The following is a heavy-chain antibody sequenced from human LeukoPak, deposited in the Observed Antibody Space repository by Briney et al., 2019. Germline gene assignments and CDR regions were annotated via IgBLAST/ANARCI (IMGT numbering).Heavy chain of an antibody. CDR1: GGSISGYY. CDR3: ARDFNGDSHFDY. CDR2: VSYTGSA. Sequence: SDTLSLTCTVSGGSISGYYWSWIRQPPGKGLEWIGNVSYTGSANYNPSLKGRVTISVDTSKNQFSLKLTSLTAADTAVYYCARDFNGDSHFDYWGQGTLVDVSS. V-gene: IGHV4-59*01. D-gene: IGHD4-17*01. J-gene: IGHJ4*02.